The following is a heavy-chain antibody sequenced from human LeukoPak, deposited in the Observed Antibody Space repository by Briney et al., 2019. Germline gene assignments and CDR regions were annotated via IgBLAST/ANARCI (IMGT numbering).Heavy chain of an antibody. CDR1: GGXISXXGYY. Sequence: TLSLTCTVXGGXISXXGYYWSWIRQHPGKGLEXXXYIYYSGSTYYNPSLKSRVTISVDTSKNQFSLKLSSVTAADTAVYYCARGGRGPTTATKLDYWGQGTLVTVSS. V-gene: IGHV4-31*03. CDR3: ARGGRGPTTATKLDY. J-gene: IGHJ4*02. D-gene: IGHD4-11*01. CDR2: IYYSGST.